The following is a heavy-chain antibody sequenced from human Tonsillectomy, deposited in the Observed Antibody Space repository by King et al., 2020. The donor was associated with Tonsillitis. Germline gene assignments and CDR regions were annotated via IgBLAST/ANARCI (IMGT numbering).Heavy chain of an antibody. V-gene: IGHV2-5*02. CDR1: WFSLSTNGVG. CDR3: AHRHHPNYFDY. J-gene: IGHJ4*02. CDR2: LYWDDDW. Sequence: TLKESGPTLVEPTQTLTLTCTFSWFSLSTNGVGVGWIRQPPGKALEWLAPLYWDDDWRYSPSLKSRLTITKDTSKNQVVLTMTNMDPVDTATYYCAHRHHPNYFDYWGQGTLVTVSS.